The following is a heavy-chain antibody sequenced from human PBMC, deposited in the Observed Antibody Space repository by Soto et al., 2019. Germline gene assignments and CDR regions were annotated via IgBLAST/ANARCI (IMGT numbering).Heavy chain of an antibody. V-gene: IGHV1-69*15. Sequence: VQLVQSGAELKKPGSSVKVSCKASGGSFSRSSINWVRQAPGQGPEWMGNILPFFGTADNAQKFQGRVTITADGSTTTAYMELRSLRSEDTAVYYCARGHDYGGNSDAFDIWGQGTVVTVSS. J-gene: IGHJ3*02. CDR3: ARGHDYGGNSDAFDI. CDR2: ILPFFGTA. CDR1: GGSFSRSS. D-gene: IGHD2-21*02.